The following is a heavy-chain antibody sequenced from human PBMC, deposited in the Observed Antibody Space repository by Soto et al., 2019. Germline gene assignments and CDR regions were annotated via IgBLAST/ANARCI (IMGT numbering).Heavy chain of an antibody. CDR2: IIPIFGTA. CDR1: GGTFSIYA. D-gene: IGHD3-10*01. Sequence: GASVKVSCTASGGTFSIYAISWVRPAPGQGLEWMGGIIPIFGTANYAQKFQGRVTITADTSKNQFSLQLNSVTPEDTAVYYGATLGVWFGENYGREGWGQGTTVTVS. V-gene: IGHV1-69*06. CDR3: ATLGVWFGENYGREG. J-gene: IGHJ6*02.